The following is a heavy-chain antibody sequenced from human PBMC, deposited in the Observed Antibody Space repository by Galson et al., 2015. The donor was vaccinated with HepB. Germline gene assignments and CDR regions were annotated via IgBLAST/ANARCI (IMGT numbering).Heavy chain of an antibody. CDR2: INPNSGGT. CDR3: ASRPRYYYDSSGFPDDAFDI. Sequence: SVKVSCKASGYTFTGYYMHWVRQAPGQGLEWMGWINPNSGGTNYAQKFQGRVTMTRDTSISTAYMELSRLRSDDTAVYYCASRPRYYYDSSGFPDDAFDIWGQGTMVTVSS. J-gene: IGHJ3*02. D-gene: IGHD3-22*01. CDR1: GYTFTGYY. V-gene: IGHV1-2*02.